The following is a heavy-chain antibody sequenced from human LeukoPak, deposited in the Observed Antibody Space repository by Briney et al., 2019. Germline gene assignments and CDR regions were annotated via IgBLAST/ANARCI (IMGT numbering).Heavy chain of an antibody. D-gene: IGHD3-10*01. Sequence: GGSLRLSCAASGFTFSSYSMNWVRQAPGKGLEWVSYISSSSSTIYYADSAKGRFTISRDNAKNSLYLQMNSLRAEDTAVYYCAREETYYYGSGSYPFDYWGQGTLVTVSS. V-gene: IGHV3-48*04. CDR3: AREETYYYGSGSYPFDY. CDR1: GFTFSSYS. CDR2: ISSSSSTI. J-gene: IGHJ4*02.